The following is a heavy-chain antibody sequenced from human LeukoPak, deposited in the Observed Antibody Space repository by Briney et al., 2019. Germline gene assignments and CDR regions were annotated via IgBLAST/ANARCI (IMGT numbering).Heavy chain of an antibody. CDR3: ARGVENHFDY. V-gene: IGHV3-48*04. CDR2: ITSGSTI. CDR1: GFTFSSYG. J-gene: IGHJ4*02. D-gene: IGHD1-14*01. Sequence: QPGGSLRLSCAASGFTFSSYGMHWVRQAPGKGLEWVSYITSGSTIYYADSVKGRFTISRDNAKNSLYLQMNSLRGEDTAVYYCARGVENHFDYWGQGTLVTVSS.